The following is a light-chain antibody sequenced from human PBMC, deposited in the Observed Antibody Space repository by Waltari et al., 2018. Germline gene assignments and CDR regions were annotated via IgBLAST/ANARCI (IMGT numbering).Light chain of an antibody. CDR2: DAS. CDR1: QSCSSN. CDR3: QQYNNWPET. J-gene: IGKJ1*01. Sequence: EILMTQSPSTLSVSPGGRVTLSCRARQSCSSNLAWYQQKPGPAPRLVIYDASTRATGIPASFSGSGSGTEFTLTISSLQSEDFAVYYCQQYNNWPETFGQGTKVESK. V-gene: IGKV3-15*01.